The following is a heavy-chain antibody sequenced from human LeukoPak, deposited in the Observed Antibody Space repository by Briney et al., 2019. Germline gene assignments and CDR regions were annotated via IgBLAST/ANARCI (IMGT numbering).Heavy chain of an antibody. CDR1: GFTFSGYA. D-gene: IGHD3-9*01. Sequence: GGSLRLSCAASGFTFSGYAMHWVRQAPGKGLEWVAVISYDGSNKYYADSVEGRFTISRDNSKNTLYLQMNSLRAEDTAVYYCAGAPNKALYYDILTGYYPYPDYWGQGTLVTVSS. V-gene: IGHV3-30-3*01. CDR2: ISYDGSNK. J-gene: IGHJ4*02. CDR3: AGAPNKALYYDILTGYYPYPDY.